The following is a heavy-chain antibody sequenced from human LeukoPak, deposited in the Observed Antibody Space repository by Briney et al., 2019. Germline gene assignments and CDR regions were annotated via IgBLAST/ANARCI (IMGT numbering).Heavy chain of an antibody. D-gene: IGHD2-8*01. CDR2: IYTSGST. J-gene: IGHJ5*02. V-gene: IGHV4-4*07. Sequence: SETLSLTCTVSGGSISSYYWSWIRQPAGKGLGWIGRIYTSGSTNYNPSLKSRVTMSVDTSKNQFSLKLSSVTAADTAVYYCARDNDWFDPWGQGTLVTVSS. CDR1: GGSISSYY. CDR3: ARDNDWFDP.